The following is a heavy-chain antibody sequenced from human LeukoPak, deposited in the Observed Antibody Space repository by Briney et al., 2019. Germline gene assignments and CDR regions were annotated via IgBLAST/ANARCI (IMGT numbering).Heavy chain of an antibody. CDR3: AKGRVVYYDTTGYRPDDSFDI. Sequence: ASVKVSCKTSGYTFRNYGISWVRQAPGQGLECMGWISTFNGHTKYTQSLRDRLTLTINTSTSTIYMELRSLRSDDTAVYYCAKGRVVYYDTTGYRPDDSFDIWGQGTMVTVSS. CDR2: ISTFNGHT. J-gene: IGHJ3*02. V-gene: IGHV1-18*01. CDR1: GYTFRNYG. D-gene: IGHD3-22*01.